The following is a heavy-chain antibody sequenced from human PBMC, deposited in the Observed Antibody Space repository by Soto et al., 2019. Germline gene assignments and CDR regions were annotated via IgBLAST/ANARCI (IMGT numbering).Heavy chain of an antibody. CDR1: GFTFSSYW. J-gene: IGHJ6*03. Sequence: PGGSLRLSCAASGFTFSSYWMHWVRQAPGKGLVWVSRINSDGSSTSYADSVKGRFTISRDNAKNTLYLQMNSLRAEDTAVYYCARDLQRITIFGVVIAPQKHYYYYMDVWGKGTTVTVS. D-gene: IGHD3-3*01. V-gene: IGHV3-74*01. CDR3: ARDLQRITIFGVVIAPQKHYYYYMDV. CDR2: INSDGSST.